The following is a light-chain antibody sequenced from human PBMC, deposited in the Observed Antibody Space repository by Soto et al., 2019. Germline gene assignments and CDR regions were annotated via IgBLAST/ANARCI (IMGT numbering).Light chain of an antibody. CDR2: AAS. Sequence: DIQMTQSPPSLSASVGDRVTITCRASQSINSHLNWYQQKPGKAPKLLIYAASNLQSGVPARFSGSGSGTAFTLTISSLQPEDFATYYCQQRHSYPITYGQGTRLEIK. J-gene: IGKJ5*01. CDR3: QQRHSYPIT. V-gene: IGKV1-39*01. CDR1: QSINSH.